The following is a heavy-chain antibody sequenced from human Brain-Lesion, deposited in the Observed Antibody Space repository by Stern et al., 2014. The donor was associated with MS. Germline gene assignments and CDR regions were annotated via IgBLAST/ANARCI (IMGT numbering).Heavy chain of an antibody. J-gene: IGHJ6*02. CDR1: GGSISSGGYY. V-gene: IGHV4-61*02. D-gene: IGHD2-2*01. Sequence: QVQLVESGPGLVKPSQTLSLSCTVSGGSISSGGYYWSWIRQPAGKGLEWIGRIFNSGSTSYTPSLKSRVTISIDTSKNQFSLRLNPMTAADTAVYYCARGRVVPGFQYYATDVWGQGTTVIVSS. CDR3: ARGRVVPGFQYYATDV. CDR2: IFNSGST.